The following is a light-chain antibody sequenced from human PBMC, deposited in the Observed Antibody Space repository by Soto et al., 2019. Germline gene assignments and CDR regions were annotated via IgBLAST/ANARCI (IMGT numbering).Light chain of an antibody. CDR1: SSDIGGYNY. CDR3: SSYAGYIHFAV. Sequence: QSALTQPPSASGSPGLSVTISCTGTSSDIGGYNYVSWYQQHPGKAPRLLIYEVSKRPSGVPDRFSGSKSGNTASLTVSGLQAEDEADYYCSSYAGYIHFAVFGGGTKLTVL. J-gene: IGLJ2*01. V-gene: IGLV2-8*01. CDR2: EVS.